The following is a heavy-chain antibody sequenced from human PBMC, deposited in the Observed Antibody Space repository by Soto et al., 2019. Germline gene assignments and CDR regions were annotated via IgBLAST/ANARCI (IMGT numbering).Heavy chain of an antibody. CDR2: MSGNGDTT. CDR1: GFTFTSYA. Sequence: EVQLLESGGGLVQPGRSLRLSCAASGFTFTSYAMSWVRQAPGKGLEWVSAMSGNGDTTYYADSVKGRFTISRDNSKNTLCLQMDSLRAEDTAVYYCAIHKFYDAIKSFDHWGQGTQVTVSS. D-gene: IGHD3-3*01. V-gene: IGHV3-23*01. J-gene: IGHJ4*02. CDR3: AIHKFYDAIKSFDH.